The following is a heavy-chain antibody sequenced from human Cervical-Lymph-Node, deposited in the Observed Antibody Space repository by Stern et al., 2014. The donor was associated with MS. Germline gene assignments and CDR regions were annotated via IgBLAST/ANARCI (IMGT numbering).Heavy chain of an antibody. CDR2: LYSGGSA. Sequence: EVQLVESGGELVQPGGALRLSCAASGFTVGSFFVSWVRQAPGKGLEWVSILYSGGSAFYSDSVKGRFTISRDTSKNTLYLQMTSLRAEDTAVYYCARGGKNDAFDIWGQGTTVTVSS. J-gene: IGHJ3*02. D-gene: IGHD3-16*01. V-gene: IGHV3-66*02. CDR1: GFTVGSFF. CDR3: ARGGKNDAFDI.